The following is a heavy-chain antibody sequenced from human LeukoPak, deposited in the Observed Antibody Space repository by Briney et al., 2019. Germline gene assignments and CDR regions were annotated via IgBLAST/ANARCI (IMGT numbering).Heavy chain of an antibody. D-gene: IGHD6-19*01. J-gene: IGHJ4*02. V-gene: IGHV3-30-3*01. CDR2: ISYDGSNK. CDR3: ASRLTVAGTFNDY. CDR1: GFTFSSYA. Sequence: GGSLRLSCAASGFTFSSYAMHWVRQAPGKGLEWVAVISYDGSNKYYADSVKGRFTISRDNSKNTLYLQMNSLRAEDTAVYYCASRLTVAGTFNDYWGQGTLVTVSS.